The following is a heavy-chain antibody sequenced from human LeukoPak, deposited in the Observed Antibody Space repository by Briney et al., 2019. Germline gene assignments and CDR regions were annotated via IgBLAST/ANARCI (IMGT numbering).Heavy chain of an antibody. CDR3: ARDLGVGVLWFGPRFDP. J-gene: IGHJ5*02. V-gene: IGHV1-2*02. CDR1: GYTFTDYY. Sequence: ASVKVSCKASGYTFTDYYMHWVRQAPGQGLEWMGWINPNSGGTNYTQNFQGRVTMTRDTSISTAYMALSRLRSEDTAVYYCARDLGVGVLWFGPRFDPWGQGTLVTVSS. D-gene: IGHD3-10*01. CDR2: INPNSGGT.